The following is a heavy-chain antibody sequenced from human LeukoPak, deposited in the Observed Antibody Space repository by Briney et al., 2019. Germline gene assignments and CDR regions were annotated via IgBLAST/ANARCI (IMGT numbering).Heavy chain of an antibody. CDR1: GFTFSSYG. CDR2: ISYDGSNK. J-gene: IGHJ4*02. D-gene: IGHD6-19*01. Sequence: GGSLRLSCAASGFTFSSYGMHWVRQAPGKGLEWVAVISYDGSNKYYADSVKGRFTISRDNSKNTLYLQMNSLRAEDTAVYYCARESIAVAGAPFDYWGQGTLVTVSS. CDR3: ARESIAVAGAPFDY. V-gene: IGHV3-30*03.